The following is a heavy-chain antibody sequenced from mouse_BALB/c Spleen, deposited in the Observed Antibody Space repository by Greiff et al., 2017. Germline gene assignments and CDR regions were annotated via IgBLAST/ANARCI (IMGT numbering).Heavy chain of an antibody. Sequence: EVKLVESGGGLVQPGGSRKLSCAASGFTFSSFGMHWVRQAPEKGLEWVAYISSGSSTIYYADTVKGRFTISRDNPKNTLFLQMTSLRSEDTAMYYCAKGIYYYSSGMGYWGQGTAVTVSS. J-gene: IGHJ4*01. CDR3: AKGIYYYSSGMGY. CDR2: ISSGSSTI. V-gene: IGHV5-17*02. D-gene: IGHD1-1*01. CDR1: GFTFSSFG.